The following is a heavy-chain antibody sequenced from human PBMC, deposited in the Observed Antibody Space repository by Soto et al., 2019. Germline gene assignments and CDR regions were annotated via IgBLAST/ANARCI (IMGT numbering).Heavy chain of an antibody. J-gene: IGHJ5*02. CDR2: IYTEGTT. V-gene: IGHV4-4*07. CDR1: GDSISDYFY. CDR3: AREVRGGFTGIFDP. Sequence: QVQLQGSGPGQVKPSETLSLTYTVSGDSISDYFYWSWIRQPAGKGLEWIGRIYTEGTTKYNPSLKSRVSLSLDKFKNQFYLRLSSVTAADTAVYYFAREVRGGFTGIFDPWGRGSLVTVSS. D-gene: IGHD2-15*01.